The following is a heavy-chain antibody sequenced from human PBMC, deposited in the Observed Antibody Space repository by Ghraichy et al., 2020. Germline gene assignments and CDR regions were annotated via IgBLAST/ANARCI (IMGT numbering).Heavy chain of an antibody. CDR3: ARGPLYCDNTHCQVHFQ. CDR2: VKYNGDT. Sequence: PETLSLTCAVYGGSFSGSFWNWIRQSPGKGLEWIGEVKYNGDTNYNPSLKSRVTISRDSSKNQFSLTLTSVIAADTAVYYCARGPLYCDNTHCQVHFQ. CDR1: GGSFSGSF. D-gene: IGHD2/OR15-2a*01. V-gene: IGHV4-34*01. J-gene: IGHJ1*01.